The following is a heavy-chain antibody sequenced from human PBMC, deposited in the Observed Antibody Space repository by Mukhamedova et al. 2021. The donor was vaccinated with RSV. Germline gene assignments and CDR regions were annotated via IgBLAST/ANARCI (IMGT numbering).Heavy chain of an antibody. J-gene: IGHJ4*02. CDR3: ARVVVPSDFDY. D-gene: IGHD2-2*01. CDR2: ISAYNGNT. V-gene: IGHV1-18*01. Sequence: GQGLEWMGWISAYNGNTNYAQKLQGRVTMTTDTSTSTAYMELRSLRSDDTAVYYCARVVVPSDFDYWGQGTLVTVSS.